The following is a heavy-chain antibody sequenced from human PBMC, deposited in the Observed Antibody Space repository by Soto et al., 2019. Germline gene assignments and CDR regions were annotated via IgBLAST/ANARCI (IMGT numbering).Heavy chain of an antibody. CDR2: IYYSGST. D-gene: IGHD3-16*02. CDR1: GGSISSGDYY. CDR3: ARALGGSYRYNAPLVYYGMDV. Sequence: SETLSLTCTVSGGSISSGDYYWSWIRQPPGKGLEWIGYIYYSGSTYYNPSLKSRVTISVDTSKNQFSLKLSSVTAADTAVYYCARALGGSYRYNAPLVYYGMDVWGQGTTVTVSS. V-gene: IGHV4-30-4*01. J-gene: IGHJ6*02.